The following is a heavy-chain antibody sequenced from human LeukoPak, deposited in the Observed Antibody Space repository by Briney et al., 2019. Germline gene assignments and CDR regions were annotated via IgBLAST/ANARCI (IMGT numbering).Heavy chain of an antibody. V-gene: IGHV3-74*01. Sequence: GGSLRLSCAASGFTFSSYWMHWVRQAPGKVLVWVSRINSDGSSASYADSVKGRFTISIDNAKNTLYLQMNSLRAEDTAVYYCARDLSWSGYYTGGYWGQGTLVTVSS. CDR1: GFTFSSYW. D-gene: IGHD3-3*01. CDR2: INSDGSSA. CDR3: ARDLSWSGYYTGGY. J-gene: IGHJ4*02.